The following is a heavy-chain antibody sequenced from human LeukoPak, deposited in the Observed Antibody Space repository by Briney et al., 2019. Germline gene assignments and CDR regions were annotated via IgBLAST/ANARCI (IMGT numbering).Heavy chain of an antibody. CDR2: ISWNSGSI. J-gene: IGHJ3*02. D-gene: IGHD5-24*01. CDR1: GFTFDDYA. Sequence: GRSLRLSCAASGFTFDDYAMHWVRQAPGEGLEWVSGISWNSGSIGYADSVEGRFTISRDNAKNSLYLQMNSLRAEDTALYYCAKLPVVEMATIGDAFDIWGQGTMVTVSS. CDR3: AKLPVVEMATIGDAFDI. V-gene: IGHV3-9*01.